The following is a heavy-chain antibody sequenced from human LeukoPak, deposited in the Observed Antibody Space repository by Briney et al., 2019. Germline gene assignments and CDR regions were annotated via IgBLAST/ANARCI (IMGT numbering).Heavy chain of an antibody. Sequence: SETLSLTCTVSGGSISSSSYYWGWIRQPPGKGLEWIGSIYYSGSTYYNPSLKSRVTISVDTFKNQFSLKLSSVTAADTAVYYCATLTGALRDAFDIWGQGTMVTVSS. D-gene: IGHD1-20*01. CDR1: GGSISSSSYY. CDR2: IYYSGST. J-gene: IGHJ3*02. V-gene: IGHV4-39*01. CDR3: ATLTGALRDAFDI.